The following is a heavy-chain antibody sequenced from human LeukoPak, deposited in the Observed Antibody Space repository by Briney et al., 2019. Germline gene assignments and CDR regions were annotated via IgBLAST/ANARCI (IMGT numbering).Heavy chain of an antibody. D-gene: IGHD6-13*01. Sequence: PSETLSLTCTVSGGSISSYYWSWIRQPAGKGLEWIGRIYTSGSTNYNPSLKSRVTMSVDTSKNQFSLKLSSVTAADTAVYYCAKDNMKAIAAAGTGLGQWGQETLVTVSS. CDR3: AKDNMKAIAAAGTGLGQ. V-gene: IGHV4-4*07. CDR2: IYTSGST. CDR1: GGSISSYY. J-gene: IGHJ4*02.